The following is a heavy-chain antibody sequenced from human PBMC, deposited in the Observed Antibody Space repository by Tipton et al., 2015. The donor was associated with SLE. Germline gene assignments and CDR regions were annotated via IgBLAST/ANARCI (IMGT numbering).Heavy chain of an antibody. CDR1: GGSISSYY. Sequence: TLSLTCTVSGGSISSYYWSWIRQPPGKGLEWIGYIYYSGSTNYNPSLKSRVTISVDTSTNQFSLKLSSVTAADTAVYYCARDPYSSSRTWYYGMDVWGQGTTVTVSS. CDR3: ARDPYSSSRTWYYGMDV. V-gene: IGHV4-59*12. D-gene: IGHD6-13*01. CDR2: IYYSGST. J-gene: IGHJ6*02.